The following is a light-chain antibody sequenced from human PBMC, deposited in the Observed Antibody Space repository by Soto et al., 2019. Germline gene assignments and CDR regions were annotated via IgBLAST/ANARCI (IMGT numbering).Light chain of an antibody. CDR1: SSNIGAGYD. Sequence: QSVLTQPPSVSGSPGQSVTSSCTWSSSNIGAGYDVHWYQQLPGTAPKLLIYGNSNRPSGVPDRFSGSKSGTSASLAITGLQAEDEADYYCQSYDRSLSGWVFGGGTKVTVL. CDR3: QSYDRSLSGWV. V-gene: IGLV1-40*01. J-gene: IGLJ3*02. CDR2: GNS.